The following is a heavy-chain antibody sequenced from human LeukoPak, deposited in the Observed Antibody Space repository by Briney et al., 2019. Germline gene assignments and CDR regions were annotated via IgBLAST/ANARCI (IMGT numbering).Heavy chain of an antibody. CDR2: IYTSGST. Sequence: PSQTLSLTCAVSGDSISSFAYYWSWIRQPAGKGLEWIGRIYTSGSTNYNPSLKSRVTMSVDTSKNQFSLKLSSVTAADTAVYYCARLVGPLEWLNLYYFDYWGQGTLVTVSS. CDR3: ARLVGPLEWLNLYYFDY. CDR1: GDSISSFAYY. J-gene: IGHJ4*02. V-gene: IGHV4-61*02. D-gene: IGHD3-3*01.